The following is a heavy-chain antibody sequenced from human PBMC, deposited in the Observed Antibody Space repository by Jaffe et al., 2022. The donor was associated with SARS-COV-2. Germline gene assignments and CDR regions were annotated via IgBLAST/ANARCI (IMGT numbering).Heavy chain of an antibody. D-gene: IGHD1-26*01. V-gene: IGHV3-15*01. Sequence: EVQLVESGGGLVEPGGSLRLSCAASGFTFNNAWMSWVRQAPGKGLEWVGRTKSKSDGGTIDYAAPVKGRFTISRDDSKNTLYLQMNSLKTEDTAVYYCVTAKMGALVLYWGQGTLVTVSS. CDR3: VTAKMGALVLY. J-gene: IGHJ4*02. CDR1: GFTFNNAW. CDR2: TKSKSDGGTI.